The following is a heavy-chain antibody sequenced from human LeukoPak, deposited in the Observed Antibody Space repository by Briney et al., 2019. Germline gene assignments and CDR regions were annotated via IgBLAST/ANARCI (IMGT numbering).Heavy chain of an antibody. J-gene: IGHJ4*02. CDR3: ARDSHPYYFDY. CDR2: IYTDGST. Sequence: PGGSLRLSCAASGFTVSSNYMSWVRQAPGKGLERVSVIYTDGSTNYADSVKGRFTISRDNSKNTLYLQMNSLRAEDTAVYYCARDSHPYYFDYWGQGTLVTVSS. CDR1: GFTVSSNY. V-gene: IGHV3-66*01.